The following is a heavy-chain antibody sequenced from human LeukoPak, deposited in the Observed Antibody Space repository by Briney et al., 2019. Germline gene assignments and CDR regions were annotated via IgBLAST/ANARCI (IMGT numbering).Heavy chain of an antibody. CDR3: VRHDGRGGSTMGALDS. Sequence: PPETLSLTCTVSAGSISSSSHHWGWIRQSPGKGLEWIGSIFSGRTTYYNPSLNDRVTIFVVTSKNQFSLQLNSVTAADTSVYYCVRHDGRGGSTMGALDSWGQGSLVTVSS. CDR2: IFSGRTT. D-gene: IGHD5/OR15-5a*01. J-gene: IGHJ4*02. V-gene: IGHV4-39*01. CDR1: AGSISSSSHH.